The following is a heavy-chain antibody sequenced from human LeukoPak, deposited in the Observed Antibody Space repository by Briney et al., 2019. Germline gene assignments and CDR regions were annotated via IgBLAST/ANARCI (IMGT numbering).Heavy chain of an antibody. D-gene: IGHD6-19*01. CDR1: GFTVSSNY. Sequence: PGGSLRFSCAASGFTVSSNYMSWVRQAPGKGLEWVSVIYSGGSTYYADSVKGRFTISRDNSQNTVYLQMNSLRAEDTAVYYCGKTTTGYSSGRNPAWPVDYWGQGTLVTVSS. CDR3: GKTTTGYSSGRNPAWPVDY. J-gene: IGHJ4*02. V-gene: IGHV3-53*01. CDR2: IYSGGST.